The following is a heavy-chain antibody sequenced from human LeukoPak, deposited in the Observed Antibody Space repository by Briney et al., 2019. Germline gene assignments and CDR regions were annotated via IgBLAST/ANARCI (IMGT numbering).Heavy chain of an antibody. J-gene: IGHJ4*02. Sequence: TGGSLRLSCAASGFTFSSYAMSWVRHAPGKGLEWVSAISGSGGSTYYADSVKGRFTISRDNSKNTLYLRMNSLRAEDTAVYYCAKAHDYYDSSGYRDYWGQGTLVTVSS. V-gene: IGHV3-23*01. D-gene: IGHD3-22*01. CDR2: ISGSGGST. CDR1: GFTFSSYA. CDR3: AKAHDYYDSSGYRDY.